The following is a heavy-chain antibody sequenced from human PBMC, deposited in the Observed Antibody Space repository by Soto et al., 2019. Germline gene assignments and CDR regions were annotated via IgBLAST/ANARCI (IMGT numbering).Heavy chain of an antibody. V-gene: IGHV1-18*01. CDR2: ISAYNGNT. Sequence: ASVKVSCKASGGTFSSYGISWVRQAPGQGLEWMGWISAYNGNTNYAQKLQGRVTMTTDTSTSTAYMELRSLRSDDTAVYYCARESIAVAGTGYFDYWGQGTLVTVSS. D-gene: IGHD6-19*01. CDR1: GGTFSSYG. CDR3: ARESIAVAGTGYFDY. J-gene: IGHJ4*02.